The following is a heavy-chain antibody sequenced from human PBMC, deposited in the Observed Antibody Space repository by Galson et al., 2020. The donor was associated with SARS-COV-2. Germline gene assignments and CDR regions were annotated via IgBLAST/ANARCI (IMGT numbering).Heavy chain of an antibody. V-gene: IGHV3-7*04. J-gene: IGHJ4*02. D-gene: IGHD7-27*01. CDR3: ARGHWGRDY. Sequence: GESLKISCVGSGFRFSNYWMSWVRQAPGKGLEWVADINPDGSDKYYVDSVKGRFTIARDNAKNSLYLQMNSLGAEDTAVYYCARGHWGRDYWAQGTLVTVSS. CDR1: GFRFSNYW. CDR2: INPDGSDK.